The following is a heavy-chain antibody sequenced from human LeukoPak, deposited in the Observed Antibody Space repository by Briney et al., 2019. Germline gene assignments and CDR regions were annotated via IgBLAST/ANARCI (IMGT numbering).Heavy chain of an antibody. CDR1: GFTLSSYW. CDR3: ARDNKFQKVVGYYGMDI. J-gene: IGHJ6*02. Sequence: PGGSLRLSCAASGFTLSSYWMHWVRQAPGKGLVWVSRINSDGSSTNYADSVKGRFTISRDNAKNTLYLQMNSLRAEDTAVYYCARDNKFQKVVGYYGMDIWGQGTTVTVSS. CDR2: INSDGSST. D-gene: IGHD2-15*01. V-gene: IGHV3-74*01.